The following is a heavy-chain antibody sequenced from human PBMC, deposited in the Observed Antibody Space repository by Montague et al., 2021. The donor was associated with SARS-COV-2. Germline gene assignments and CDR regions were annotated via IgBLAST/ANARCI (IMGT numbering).Heavy chain of an antibody. Sequence: SLRLSCAASGFTFSSYAMHWVRQAPGKGLEGVAVISYDGSNKYYADSVKGRFTISRDNSKNTLYLQMNSLRAEDTAVYYCARVIGGYYGMDVWGQGTTVTVSS. J-gene: IGHJ6*02. V-gene: IGHV3-30-3*01. D-gene: IGHD1-26*01. CDR1: GFTFSSYA. CDR3: ARVIGGYYGMDV. CDR2: ISYDGSNK.